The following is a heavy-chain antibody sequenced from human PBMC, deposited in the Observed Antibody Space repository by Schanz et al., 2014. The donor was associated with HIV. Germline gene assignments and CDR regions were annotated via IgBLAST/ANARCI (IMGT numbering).Heavy chain of an antibody. CDR3: ARGALYYYDSTGYYHLDY. CDR1: GYTFTNYG. Sequence: QVQLVQSGAEVKKPGAPVKVSCKASGYTFTNYGISWVRQAPGQGLERMGWISTNNDNTKYAHKFQGRITLTTETSTSTAYMELRSLRSDDTAVYYCARGALYYYDSTGYYHLDYWGQGTLVTVSS. V-gene: IGHV1-18*01. J-gene: IGHJ4*02. D-gene: IGHD3-22*01. CDR2: ISTNNDNT.